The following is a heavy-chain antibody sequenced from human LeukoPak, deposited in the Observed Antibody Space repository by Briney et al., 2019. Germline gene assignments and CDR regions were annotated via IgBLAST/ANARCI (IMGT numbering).Heavy chain of an antibody. CDR1: GYTFTSYD. CDR3: ARTLTIFGVVIFGY. J-gene: IGHJ4*02. Sequence: ASVKVSCKASGYTFTSYDINWVRQATGQGLEWMGWMNPNSGNTGYAQKFQGRVTITRNTSISTAYMELSSLRSEDTAVYYCARTLTIFGVVIFGYWGQGTLVTVSS. D-gene: IGHD3-3*01. CDR2: MNPNSGNT. V-gene: IGHV1-8*03.